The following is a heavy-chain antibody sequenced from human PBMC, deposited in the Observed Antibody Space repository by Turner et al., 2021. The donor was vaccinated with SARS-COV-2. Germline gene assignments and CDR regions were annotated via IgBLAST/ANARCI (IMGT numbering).Heavy chain of an antibody. CDR3: AGGRGWTSDY. V-gene: IGHV3-7*01. CDR1: GFPFSSDW. J-gene: IGHJ4*02. CDR2: RKQDGSEK. D-gene: IGHD6-19*01. Sequence: EVQLVESGGGLVQPGGSLRLSCAASGFPFSSDWMNWVRQTPGKGVEWMANRKQDGSEKNYVDSVKGRFTISRDNGKNSLYLQMNSMRAEDTAIYYCAGGRGWTSDYWGQGTLVTVSS.